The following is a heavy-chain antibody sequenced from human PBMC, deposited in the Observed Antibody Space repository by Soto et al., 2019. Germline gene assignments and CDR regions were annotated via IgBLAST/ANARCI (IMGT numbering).Heavy chain of an antibody. Sequence: SSVKVSCKASGGTFSSYAISWLRQAPGQGLEWMGGIIPIFGTANYAQKFQGRVTITADESTSTAYMELSSLRSEDTAVYYCARGAYYYDCICYCSGYHHYGIDVCGRGSTVTVS. D-gene: IGHD3-22*01. CDR3: ARGAYYYDCICYCSGYHHYGIDV. CDR2: IIPIFGTA. CDR1: GGTFSSYA. V-gene: IGHV1-69*13. J-gene: IGHJ6*01.